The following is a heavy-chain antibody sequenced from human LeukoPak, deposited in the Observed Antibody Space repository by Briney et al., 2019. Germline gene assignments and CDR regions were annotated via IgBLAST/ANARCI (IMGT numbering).Heavy chain of an antibody. CDR2: IGTAGDP. CDR3: SRSHMMWGTCDI. V-gene: IGHV3-13*05. J-gene: IGHJ3*02. Sequence: PGGSLRLSCTASRFPYSRHDVLGARQTTGKGLEWVSGIGTAGDPYYLDSVKGRFTISRENAKNSWYLQMNSLRAGDTAVYYCSRSHMMWGTCDIWGQGTMVTVSS. CDR1: RFPYSRHD. D-gene: IGHD3-16*01.